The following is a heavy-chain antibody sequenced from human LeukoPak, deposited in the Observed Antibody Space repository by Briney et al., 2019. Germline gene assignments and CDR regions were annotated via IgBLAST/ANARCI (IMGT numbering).Heavy chain of an antibody. CDR2: IGSSGSTI. CDR1: GFTFSSYA. V-gene: IGHV3-48*03. D-gene: IGHD3-10*02. J-gene: IGHJ6*04. Sequence: GGSLRLSCAASGFTFSSYAMSWVRQAPGKGLEWVSYIGSSGSTIYYADSVKGRFTISRDNAKNSLYLQMNSLRAEDTAVYYCAELGITMIGGVWGKGTTVTISS. CDR3: AELGITMIGGV.